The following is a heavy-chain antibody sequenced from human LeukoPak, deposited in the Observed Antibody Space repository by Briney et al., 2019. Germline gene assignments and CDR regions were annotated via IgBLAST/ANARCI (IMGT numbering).Heavy chain of an antibody. J-gene: IGHJ4*02. V-gene: IGHV3-11*01. CDR2: ISSSGSTI. CDR3: ARDQDGTMVRGVITVLDY. CDR1: GFTFSDYY. D-gene: IGHD3-10*01. Sequence: GGSLRLSCAASGFTFSDYYMSWIRQAPGKELEWVSLISSSGSTIYYADSVKGRFTISRDNAKNLLYLQMNSLRAEDTAVYYCARDQDGTMVRGVITVLDYWGQRTLVTVSS.